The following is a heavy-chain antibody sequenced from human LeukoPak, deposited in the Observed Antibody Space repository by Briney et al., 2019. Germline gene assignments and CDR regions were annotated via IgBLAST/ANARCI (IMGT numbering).Heavy chain of an antibody. CDR2: ISAYNGNT. CDR1: GYTFTSYG. J-gene: IGHJ3*02. V-gene: IGHV1-18*01. D-gene: IGHD3-9*01. Sequence: ASVKVSCKASGYTFTSYGISWVRQAPGQGLEWMGWISAYNGNTNYAQKLQGRVTMTTDTSTSTAYMELRSLRSDDTAVYYCARDGLFGDLTGYYRGNAFDIWGQGTMVTVSS. CDR3: ARDGLFGDLTGYYRGNAFDI.